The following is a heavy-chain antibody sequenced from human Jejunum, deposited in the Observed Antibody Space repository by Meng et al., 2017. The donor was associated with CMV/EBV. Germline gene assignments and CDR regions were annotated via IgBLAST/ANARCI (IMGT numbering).Heavy chain of an antibody. CDR3: GSFTRQLQVVGAIYWYADL. D-gene: IGHD2-15*01. CDR2: TFRAVNT. V-gene: IGHV3-66*02. CDR1: VSTND. J-gene: IGHJ2*01. Sequence: VSTNDITRFRQAPEKGVRGVSVTFRAVNTYYTDSVKSRCTVYRANSENTLYIQMDSMRVEETAVSYCGSFTRQLQVVGAIYWYADLWGRGTLVTVSS.